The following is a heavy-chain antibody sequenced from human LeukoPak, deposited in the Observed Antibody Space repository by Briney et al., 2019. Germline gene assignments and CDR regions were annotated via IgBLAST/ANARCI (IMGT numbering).Heavy chain of an antibody. V-gene: IGHV3-30*18. CDR2: ISNDGSDK. D-gene: IGHD6-19*01. Sequence: PGGSLRLSCAASGFTFSSYGMYWARQAPGKGLEWVVVISNDGSDKYCADSVKGRFTISRDNSKNTLYLQMNSLRAEDTAVYYCAKGYSTGWYGGVDYWGQGTLVTVSS. J-gene: IGHJ4*02. CDR3: AKGYSTGWYGGVDY. CDR1: GFTFSSYG.